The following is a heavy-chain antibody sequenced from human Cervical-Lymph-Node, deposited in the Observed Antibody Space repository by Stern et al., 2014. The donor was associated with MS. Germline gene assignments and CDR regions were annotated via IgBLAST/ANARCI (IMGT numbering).Heavy chain of an antibody. CDR3: ARHNCYDT. Sequence: EVQLVESGAEVKMPGESLKISCRGSGNIFANYWIAWVRQKPGKGLEWMGIIRPGDSRVTYSPSFQGQVTISVDKSISTAYLQWTSLKDSDTAIYYCARHNCYDTWGRGTLVTVSS. CDR2: IRPGDSRV. D-gene: IGHD2-15*01. CDR1: GNIFANYW. V-gene: IGHV5-51*01. J-gene: IGHJ5*02.